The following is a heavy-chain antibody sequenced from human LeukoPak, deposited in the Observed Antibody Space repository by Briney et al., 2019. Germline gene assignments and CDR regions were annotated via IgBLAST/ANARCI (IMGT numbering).Heavy chain of an antibody. CDR1: GYTFGSYY. J-gene: IGHJ2*01. D-gene: IGHD5-24*01. Sequence: ASVKVSCKASGYTFGSYYMHWVRQAPGQGLEWMGWISPYNGNTDYAQKLQGRVTMTTDTSTTTGYMELRSLRSDDTAVYYCARGWLQPYWYFDLWGRGTVVTVSS. V-gene: IGHV1-18*04. CDR2: ISPYNGNT. CDR3: ARGWLQPYWYFDL.